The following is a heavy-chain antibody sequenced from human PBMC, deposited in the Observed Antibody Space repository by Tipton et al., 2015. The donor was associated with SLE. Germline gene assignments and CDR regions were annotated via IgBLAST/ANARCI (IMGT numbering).Heavy chain of an antibody. CDR1: GGSISSHY. D-gene: IGHD6-6*01. Sequence: TLSLTCTVSGGSISSHYWSWFRQPPGKGLEWIGYIYYSGSTNYNPSLKSRVTLSVDTSKNQFSLKLSSVTAADTAVYYCARDSLAARYAFDIWGQGTMVTVSS. CDR3: ARDSLAARYAFDI. CDR2: IYYSGST. V-gene: IGHV4-59*11. J-gene: IGHJ3*02.